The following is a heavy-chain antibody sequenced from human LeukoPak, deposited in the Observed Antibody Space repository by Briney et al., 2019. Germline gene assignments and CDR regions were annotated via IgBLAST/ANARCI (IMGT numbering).Heavy chain of an antibody. CDR1: GGSISSYY. CDR2: IYYSGST. CDR3: ARGTYSSSVDY. J-gene: IGHJ4*02. V-gene: IGHV4-59*01. Sequence: SETLSLTRTVSGGSISSYYWSWIRQPPGKGLEWIGYIYYSGSTNYNPSLKSRVTISVDTSKNQFSLKLSSVTAADTAVYYCARGTYSSSVDYWGQGTLVTVSS. D-gene: IGHD6-13*01.